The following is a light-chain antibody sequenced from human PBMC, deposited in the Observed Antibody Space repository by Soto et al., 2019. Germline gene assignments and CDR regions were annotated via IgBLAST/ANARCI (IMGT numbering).Light chain of an antibody. CDR3: QEYDKWPPGFT. Sequence: EIVMTQSPATLSVSPGERATLSCRASQSVSTNLAWYQQKPGQAPRLLIYGPSIRATGIPARFSGSGSGTEFTLTINSPQSEDFALYYCQEYDKWPPGFTFGPGIRVDNK. V-gene: IGKV3-15*01. CDR1: QSVSTN. CDR2: GPS. J-gene: IGKJ3*01.